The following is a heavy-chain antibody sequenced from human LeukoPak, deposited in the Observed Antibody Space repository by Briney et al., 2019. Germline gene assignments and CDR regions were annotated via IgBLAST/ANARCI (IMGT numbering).Heavy chain of an antibody. CDR2: IGGSVGGA. V-gene: IGHV3-23*01. D-gene: IGHD2-2*02. J-gene: IGHJ4*02. CDR1: GFIFSTYA. CDR3: AKKGCISISCYNNF. Sequence: LPGGSLRLSCEASGFIFSTYAMSWVRQAPGKGLEWVSSIGGSVGGAFYADSVKGRFTISRDNSKNTLYLQMNNLRAEDTAIYYCAKKGCISISCYNNFWGQRTLVTVSS.